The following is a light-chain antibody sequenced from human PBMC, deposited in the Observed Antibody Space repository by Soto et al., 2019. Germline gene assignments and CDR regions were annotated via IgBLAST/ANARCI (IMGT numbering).Light chain of an antibody. CDR1: QSVIGN. CDR3: QQYNFWPPWT. V-gene: IGKV3-15*01. Sequence: ELVTTQSPVTLSVSQGERATLPCRTSQSVIGNLAWYNQKPGQAPRPLIYGASTRATGIPANFSGSGSGTEFTLTISSLQSEDFAVYDCQQYNFWPPWTFGQGTKVDIK. CDR2: GAS. J-gene: IGKJ1*01.